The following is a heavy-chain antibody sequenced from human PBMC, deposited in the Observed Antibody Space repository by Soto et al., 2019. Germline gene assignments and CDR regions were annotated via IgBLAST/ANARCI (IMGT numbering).Heavy chain of an antibody. D-gene: IGHD3-22*01. CDR2: ISYDGSNK. J-gene: IGHJ3*02. CDR3: ARGYYCDSSGYLTDAFDI. Sequence: QVQLVESGGGVVQPGRSLRLSCAASGFTFSSYAMHWVRQAPGKGLEWVAVISYDGSNKYYADSVKGRFTISRDNSKNTLYLQMNSLAAEDTAVYYCARGYYCDSSGYLTDAFDIWGQGTMVTVSS. CDR1: GFTFSSYA. V-gene: IGHV3-30-3*01.